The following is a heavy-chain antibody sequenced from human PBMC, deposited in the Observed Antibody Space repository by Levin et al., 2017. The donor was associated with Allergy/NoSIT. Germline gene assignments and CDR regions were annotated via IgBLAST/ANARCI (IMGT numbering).Heavy chain of an antibody. CDR1: GLSFSDVW. J-gene: IGHJ5*02. Sequence: PGGSLRLSCKASGLSFSDVWMSWVRQVPGKGLEWVGRIRSKADGGTADYDPFVEGRFTISRDDSSDTLYLQMNNLQTDDTAVYSCSRAHCGASCPRYNWFDPWGPGTLVTVSS. V-gene: IGHV3-15*01. CDR2: IRSKADGGTA. D-gene: IGHD2-15*01. CDR3: SRAHCGASCPRYNWFDP.